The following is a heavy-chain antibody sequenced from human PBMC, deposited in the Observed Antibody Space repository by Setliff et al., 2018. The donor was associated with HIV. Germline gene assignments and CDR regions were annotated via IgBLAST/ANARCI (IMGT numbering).Heavy chain of an antibody. J-gene: IGHJ4*02. CDR3: ARGSDYIWGNYRFPFDY. CDR1: GGSFRGYY. CDR2: INHSGST. V-gene: IGHV4-34*01. D-gene: IGHD3-16*02. Sequence: SETLSLTCAVYGGSFRGYYWSWIRQPPGKGLEWIGEINHSGSTNYNPSLKSRVTISVDTSKSQFSLKLSSVTAADTALYYCARGSDYIWGNYRFPFDYWGQGTLVTAPQ.